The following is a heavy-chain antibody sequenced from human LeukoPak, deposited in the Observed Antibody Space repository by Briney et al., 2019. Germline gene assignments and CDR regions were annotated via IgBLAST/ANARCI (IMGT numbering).Heavy chain of an antibody. CDR1: GYTFTSYD. J-gene: IGHJ6*03. CDR2: MNPNSGNT. V-gene: IGHV1-8*01. Sequence: ASVKVSCKASGYTFTSYDINWVRQATGQGIEWMGWMNPNSGNTGYAQKFQGRVTMTRNTSISTAYMELSSLRSEDTAVYYCARGILVRGVIPSSRGVYYYMDVWGKGTTVTISS. D-gene: IGHD3-10*01. CDR3: ARGILVRGVIPSSRGVYYYMDV.